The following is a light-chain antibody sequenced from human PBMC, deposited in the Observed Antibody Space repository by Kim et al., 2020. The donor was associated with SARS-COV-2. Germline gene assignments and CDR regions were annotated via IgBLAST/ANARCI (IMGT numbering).Light chain of an antibody. Sequence: GQRVTISCSGNSYNIGSNTVNWYQQLPGTAPKLLIYSNNQRPSGVPDRFSGSKSGTSASLAISGLQSEDEADYYCAAWDDSLNGVVFGGGTQLTVL. CDR2: SNN. V-gene: IGLV1-44*01. CDR3: AAWDDSLNGVV. J-gene: IGLJ2*01. CDR1: SYNIGSNT.